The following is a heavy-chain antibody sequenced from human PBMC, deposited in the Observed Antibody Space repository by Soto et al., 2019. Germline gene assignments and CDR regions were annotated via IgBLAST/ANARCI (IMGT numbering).Heavy chain of an antibody. CDR1: GFTFSSYG. J-gene: IGHJ4*02. V-gene: IGHV3-30*03. Sequence: GGSLRLSCAASGFTFSSYGMHWVRQAPGKGLEWVAVISYDGSNKYYADSVKGRFTISRDNSKNTLYLQMNSLRAEDTAVYYCARGPYCSSTSCYKGPFDYWGQGTLVTVSS. CDR3: ARGPYCSSTSCYKGPFDY. CDR2: ISYDGSNK. D-gene: IGHD2-2*02.